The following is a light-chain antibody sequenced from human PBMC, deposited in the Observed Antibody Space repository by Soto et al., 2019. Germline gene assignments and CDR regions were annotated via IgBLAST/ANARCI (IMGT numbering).Light chain of an antibody. CDR2: KAS. CDR3: QQYNSYSVFT. CDR1: QSVNSW. J-gene: IGKJ3*01. Sequence: DIQMTQSPSTLSASVGERVIITCRASQSVNSWLAWFQQKPGEAPKLLIYKASSLVSGVPFRFSGSGSGTEFTLTISSLQPDDFATYYCQQYNSYSVFTFGPGTKVDLK. V-gene: IGKV1-5*03.